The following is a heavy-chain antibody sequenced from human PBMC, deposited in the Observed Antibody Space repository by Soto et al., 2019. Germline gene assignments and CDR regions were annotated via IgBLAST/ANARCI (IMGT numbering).Heavy chain of an antibody. CDR1: GFTFSSYA. D-gene: IGHD3-22*01. J-gene: IGHJ4*02. CDR3: APYSRGFFVTFDS. V-gene: IGHV3-30-3*01. CDR2: ISYDGSNK. Sequence: PGGSLRRSCAASGFTFSSYAMHWVRQAPGKGLEWVAVISYDGSNKYYADSVKGRFTISRDNSKNTLYLQMNSLRAEDTAVYYCAPYSRGFFVTFDSWGLGTLVTVSS.